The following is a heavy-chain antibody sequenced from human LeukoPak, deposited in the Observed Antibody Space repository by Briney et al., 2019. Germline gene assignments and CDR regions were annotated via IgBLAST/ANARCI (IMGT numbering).Heavy chain of an antibody. J-gene: IGHJ3*02. CDR3: ARSVVVVPAAFEWGAFDI. Sequence: PSETPSLTCTVSGYSISSSYYWSWIRQPAGKGLEWIGRIYTSGSTNYNPSLKSRVTMSVDTSKNQFSLKLSSVTAADTAVYYCARSVVVVPAAFEWGAFDIWGQGTMVTVSS. CDR2: IYTSGST. D-gene: IGHD2-2*01. CDR1: GYSISSSYY. V-gene: IGHV4-4*07.